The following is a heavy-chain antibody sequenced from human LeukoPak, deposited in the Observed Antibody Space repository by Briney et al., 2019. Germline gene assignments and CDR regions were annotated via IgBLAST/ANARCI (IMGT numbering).Heavy chain of an antibody. D-gene: IGHD3-10*01. CDR3: ARDLLWFGKYYFDY. J-gene: IGHJ4*02. V-gene: IGHV3-7*01. CDR1: GFTFSSYW. Sequence: GGSLRLSCAASGFTFSSYWMSWVRQAPGKGLEWVANIKQDGSEKYYVDSVKGRFTISRDNAKNSLYLQMNSLRAEDTAVYYCARDLLWFGKYYFDYWGQGTLVTVSS. CDR2: IKQDGSEK.